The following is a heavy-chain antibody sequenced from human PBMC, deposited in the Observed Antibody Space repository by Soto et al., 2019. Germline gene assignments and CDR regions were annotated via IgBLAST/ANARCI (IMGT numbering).Heavy chain of an antibody. D-gene: IGHD6-19*01. J-gene: IGHJ4*02. CDR2: VSHDGRNT. CDR3: TKGGRQWLVTSDFNY. V-gene: IGHV3-30*18. Sequence: VQLVESGGGVVQPGRSLRLSCAASGFTFSDYAMHWVRQAPGKGLEWVAVVSHDGRNTHYADSVKVRFTISRDSSKNTVSLEMTSLRAEATAVYYCTKGGRQWLVTSDFNYWGQAARVTVSS. CDR1: GFTFSDYA.